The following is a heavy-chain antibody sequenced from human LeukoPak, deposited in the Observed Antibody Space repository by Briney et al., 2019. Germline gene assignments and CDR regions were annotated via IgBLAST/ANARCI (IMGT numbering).Heavy chain of an antibody. V-gene: IGHV1-2*02. Sequence: ASVKVSCKASGYTFTSYYMHWVRQAPGQGLEWMGWINPNSGGTNYAQKFQGRVTMTRDTSISTAYMELSRLRSDDTAVYYCARARILTGYYSPPGYWGQGTLVTVSS. CDR3: ARARILTGYYSPPGY. J-gene: IGHJ4*02. CDR2: INPNSGGT. D-gene: IGHD3-9*01. CDR1: GYTFTSYY.